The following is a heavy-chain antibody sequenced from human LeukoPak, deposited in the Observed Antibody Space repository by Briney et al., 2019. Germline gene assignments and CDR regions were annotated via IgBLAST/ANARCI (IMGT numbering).Heavy chain of an antibody. D-gene: IGHD6-19*01. CDR3: ARDSTGWTFDY. Sequence: SETLSLTCTVSGGSISSYYWSWIRQPPGKGLEWIGYIYYSGTTNYNPSLKSRVTISVDTSKNQFSLKLSSVTAADTAVYYCARDSTGWTFDYWGQGTLVTVSS. V-gene: IGHV4-59*01. CDR1: GGSISSYY. CDR2: IYYSGTT. J-gene: IGHJ4*02.